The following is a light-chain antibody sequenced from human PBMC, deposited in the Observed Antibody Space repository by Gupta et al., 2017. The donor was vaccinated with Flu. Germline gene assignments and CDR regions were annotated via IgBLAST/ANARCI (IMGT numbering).Light chain of an antibody. CDR2: GNT. CDR1: SSNIGAGHD. Sequence: VTISCAGSSSNIGAGHDVHWYQQRPGTAPKLLIFGNTNRPSGVPDRFSGSKSATSASLAITGLQGDDEADYYCQSYDDSLSGWVFGGGTKLTVL. J-gene: IGLJ3*02. V-gene: IGLV1-40*01. CDR3: QSYDDSLSGWV.